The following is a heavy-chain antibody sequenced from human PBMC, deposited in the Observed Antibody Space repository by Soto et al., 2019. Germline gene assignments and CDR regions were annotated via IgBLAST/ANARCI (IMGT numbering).Heavy chain of an antibody. CDR2: ISYDGSNK. Sequence: GGSLRLSCAASGFTFSSYAMHWVRQAPGKGLEWVAVISYDGSNKYYADSVKGRFTISRDNSKNTLYLQMNSRRAEDTAVYYCARAGRYGGNYCAGFDYWGQGTLVTVSS. J-gene: IGHJ4*02. V-gene: IGHV3-30-3*01. CDR1: GFTFSSYA. D-gene: IGHD4-4*01. CDR3: ARAGRYGGNYCAGFDY.